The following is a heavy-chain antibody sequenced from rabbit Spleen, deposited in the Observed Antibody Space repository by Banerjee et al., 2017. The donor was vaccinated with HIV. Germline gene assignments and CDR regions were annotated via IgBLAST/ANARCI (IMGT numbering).Heavy chain of an antibody. J-gene: IGHJ4*01. D-gene: IGHD6-1*01. Sequence: QEQLVESGGGLVQPGTSLTLTCTASGFSLTSSYDMCWVRQAPGKGLEWVGCIYSGNDKTYYTSWAKGRFTITRSTSLNTVTLQMTSLTAADTATYFCAREVLYAAYAGFGDATIYYFDLWGQGTLVTVS. CDR2: IYSGNDKT. CDR3: AREVLYAAYAGFGDATIYYFDL. CDR1: GFSLTSSYD. V-gene: IGHV1S47*01.